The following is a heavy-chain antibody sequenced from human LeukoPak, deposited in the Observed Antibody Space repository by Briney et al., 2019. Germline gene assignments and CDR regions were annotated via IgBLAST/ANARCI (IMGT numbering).Heavy chain of an antibody. V-gene: IGHV1-18*04. CDR1: GYTFTSYG. D-gene: IGHD3-10*01. J-gene: IGHJ5*02. CDR2: ISAYNGNT. Sequence: AASVTVSCKASGYTFTSYGISWVRQAPGQGLEWMGWISAYNGNTNYAQKLQGRVTMTTDTSTSTAYMELRSLRSDDTAVYYCARVRLLWFGEGYNWFDPWGQGTLVTVSS. CDR3: ARVRLLWFGEGYNWFDP.